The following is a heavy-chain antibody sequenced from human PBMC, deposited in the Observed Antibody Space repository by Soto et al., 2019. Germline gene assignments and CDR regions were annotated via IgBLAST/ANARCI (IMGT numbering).Heavy chain of an antibody. Sequence: GGSLRLSCAASGFTFSSYSMNWVRQAPGKGLEWVSSISSSSSYIYYADSVKGRFTISRDNAKNSLYLQMNSLRAEDTAVYYCAREGSESGLSFDYWYQETLVTVSS. J-gene: IGHJ4*01. V-gene: IGHV3-21*01. D-gene: IGHD1-26*01. CDR2: ISSSSSYI. CDR3: AREGSESGLSFDY. CDR1: GFTFSSYS.